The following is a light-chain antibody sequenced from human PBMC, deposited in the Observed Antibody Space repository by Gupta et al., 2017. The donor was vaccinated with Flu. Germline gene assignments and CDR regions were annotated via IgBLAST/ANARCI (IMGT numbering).Light chain of an antibody. Sequence: EIVLTQSPATLSLSPGERATLSCRASQNVNSDLVWYQQKPGQAPRLLIYDASDRATGIPARFSGSGSGTDFTLTISGLEAEDSAVYYCQQRSSWPQDFGGGTKVEIK. CDR3: QQRSSWPQD. CDR1: QNVNSD. V-gene: IGKV3-11*01. CDR2: DAS. J-gene: IGKJ4*01.